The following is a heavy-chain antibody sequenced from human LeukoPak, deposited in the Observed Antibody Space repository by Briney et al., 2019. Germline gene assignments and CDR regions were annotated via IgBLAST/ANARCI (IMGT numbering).Heavy chain of an antibody. CDR1: GYTFTSYA. Sequence: ASVKVSCKASGYTFTSYAMHWVRQAPGQRLEWMGWINAGNGNTKYSQKFQGRVTITRDTSASTAHMELSSLRSEDTAVYYCARERYSSTDRRFDPWGQGTLVTVSS. D-gene: IGHD6-13*01. CDR2: INAGNGNT. V-gene: IGHV1-3*01. J-gene: IGHJ5*02. CDR3: ARERYSSTDRRFDP.